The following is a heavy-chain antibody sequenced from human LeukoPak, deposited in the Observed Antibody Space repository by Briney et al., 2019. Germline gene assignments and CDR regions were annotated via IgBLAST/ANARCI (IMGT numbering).Heavy chain of an antibody. D-gene: IGHD6-6*01. V-gene: IGHV3-21*01. Sequence: GGSLRLSCAASGFTFSSYSMNWVRQAPGKGLEWVSSISSSSSYIYYADSVKGRFTISRDNAKNSLYLQMNSLRAEDTAVYYCARDANGYSSSSAPNYWGQGTLVTVSS. CDR3: ARDANGYSSSSAPNY. CDR1: GFTFSSYS. CDR2: ISSSSSYI. J-gene: IGHJ4*02.